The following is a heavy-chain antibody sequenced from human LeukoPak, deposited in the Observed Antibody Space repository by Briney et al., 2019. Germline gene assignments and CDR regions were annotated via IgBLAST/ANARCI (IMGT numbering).Heavy chain of an antibody. CDR1: GGSISSSSYY. J-gene: IGHJ4*02. V-gene: IGHV4-39*01. CDR3: ARHESGGWYLWLPSDY. D-gene: IGHD6-19*01. Sequence: MSWETLSLTCTVSGGSISSSSYYWGWIRPPPGKGLVWIGSIYYSGSTYYNPSLKSRVTISVDTYKNQFSLKLSSVTAADTAVCYWARHESGGWYLWLPSDYWGQGTPVPVSS. CDR2: IYYSGST.